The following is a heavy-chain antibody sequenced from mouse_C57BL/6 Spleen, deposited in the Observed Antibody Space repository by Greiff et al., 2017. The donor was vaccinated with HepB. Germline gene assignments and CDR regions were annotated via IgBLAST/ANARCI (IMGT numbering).Heavy chain of an antibody. CDR3: ARSYYYGSSQYYFDY. CDR2: IYPGDGDT. V-gene: IGHV1-82*01. J-gene: IGHJ2*01. CDR1: GYAFSSSW. D-gene: IGHD1-1*01. Sequence: QVQLQQSGPELVKPGASVKISCKASGYAFSSSWMNWVKQRPGKGLEWIGRIYPGDGDTNYNGKFKGKATLTADKSSSTAYMQLSSLTSEDSAVYFWARSYYYGSSQYYFDYWGQGTTLTVSS.